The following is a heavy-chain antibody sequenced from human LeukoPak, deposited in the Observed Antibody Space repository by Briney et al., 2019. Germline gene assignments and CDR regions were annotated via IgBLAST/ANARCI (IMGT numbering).Heavy chain of an antibody. CDR3: ARASVEDYDFWSGYYTGWFDP. V-gene: IGHV7-4-1*02. CDR1: GYTCTSYA. CDR2: INTNTGNR. Sequence: ASVKVSGKASGYTCTSYAMNWVRQAPGQGLEWMGWINTNTGNRTYAQGFTGRVCFSLATSVSPAYLQISSLKAEDTAVYYCARASVEDYDFWSGYYTGWFDPWGQGTLVTVSS. D-gene: IGHD3-3*01. J-gene: IGHJ5*02.